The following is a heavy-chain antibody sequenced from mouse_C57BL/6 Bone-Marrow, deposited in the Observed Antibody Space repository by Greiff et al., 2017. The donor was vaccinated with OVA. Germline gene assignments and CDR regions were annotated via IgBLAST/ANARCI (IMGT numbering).Heavy chain of an antibody. Sequence: QVQLKESGAELARPGASVKMSCKASGYTFTSYTMHWVKQRPGQGLEWIGYINPSSGYTKYNQKFKDKATLTADKSSSTAYMQLSSLTSEDSAVYYCARRGHYNGPFAYWGQGTLVTVSA. D-gene: IGHD1-2*01. CDR1: GYTFTSYT. J-gene: IGHJ3*01. CDR3: ARRGHYNGPFAY. CDR2: INPSSGYT. V-gene: IGHV1-4*01.